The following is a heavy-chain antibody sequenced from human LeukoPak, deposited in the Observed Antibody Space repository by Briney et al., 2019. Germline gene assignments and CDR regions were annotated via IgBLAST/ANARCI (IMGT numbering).Heavy chain of an antibody. CDR1: GFTFSSYS. Sequence: GGSLRLSCAASGFTFSSYSMNWVRQAPGKGLEWVSYISSSSSTIYYADPVKGRFTISRDNAKNSLYLQMNSLRAEDTAVYYCASWVPYYYDSSGYYSRYYYYGMDVWGQGTTVTVSS. CDR3: ASWVPYYYDSSGYYSRYYYYGMDV. CDR2: ISSSSSTI. D-gene: IGHD3-22*01. V-gene: IGHV3-48*01. J-gene: IGHJ6*02.